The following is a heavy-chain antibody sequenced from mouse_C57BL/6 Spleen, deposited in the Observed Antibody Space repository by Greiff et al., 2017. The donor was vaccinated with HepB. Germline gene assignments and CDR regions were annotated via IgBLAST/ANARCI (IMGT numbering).Heavy chain of an antibody. J-gene: IGHJ3*01. V-gene: IGHV1-26*01. CDR2: INPNNGGT. CDR1: GYTFTDYY. CDR3: AINYYGSSYEAY. D-gene: IGHD1-1*01. Sequence: EVQLQQSGPELVKPGASVKISCKASGYTFTDYYMNWVKQSHGKSLEWIGDINPNNGGTSYNQKFKGKATLTVDKSSSTAYMELRSLTFEDSAVYYCAINYYGSSYEAYWGQGTLVTVSA.